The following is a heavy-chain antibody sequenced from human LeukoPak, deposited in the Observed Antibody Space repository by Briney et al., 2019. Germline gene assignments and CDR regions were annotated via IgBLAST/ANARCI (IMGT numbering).Heavy chain of an antibody. CDR2: INHSGST. V-gene: IGHV4-34*01. CDR3: ARASSTSCLCLSY. J-gene: IGHJ4*02. Sequence: SETLSLTCAVYGGSFGGYYWSWIRQPPGKGLEWIGEINHSGSTNYNPSLKSRVTISVDTSKNQFSLKLSSVTAADTAVYYCARASSTSCLCLSYWGQGTLVTVSS. CDR1: GGSFGGYY. D-gene: IGHD2-2*01.